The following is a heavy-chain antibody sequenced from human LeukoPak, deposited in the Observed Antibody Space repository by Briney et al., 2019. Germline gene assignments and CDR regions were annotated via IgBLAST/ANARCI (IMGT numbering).Heavy chain of an antibody. CDR1: GGSFSGYY. CDR3: ARVAAHSSWYSYFQH. V-gene: IGHV4-34*01. Sequence: PSETLSLTCAVYGGSFSGYYWSWIRQPPGKGLEWIGEINHSGSTNYNPSLKSRVTISVDTSKNQFSLKLSSVTAADTAVYYCARVAAHSSWYSYFQHWGQGTLVTASS. D-gene: IGHD6-13*01. J-gene: IGHJ1*01. CDR2: INHSGST.